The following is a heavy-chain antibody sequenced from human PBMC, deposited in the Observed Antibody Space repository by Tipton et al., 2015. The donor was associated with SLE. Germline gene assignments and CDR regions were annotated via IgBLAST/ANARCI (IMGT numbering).Heavy chain of an antibody. CDR3: AKAQRDAFDV. Sequence: SGFTFSSYAMHWVRQAPGKGLEWVSGINWNRASIGYADSVKGRFTISRDNAKNSLYLQMNSLRAEDTALYYCAKAQRDAFDVWGQGTMVTVSS. CDR2: INWNRASI. CDR1: GFTFSSYA. V-gene: IGHV3-9*01. J-gene: IGHJ3*01.